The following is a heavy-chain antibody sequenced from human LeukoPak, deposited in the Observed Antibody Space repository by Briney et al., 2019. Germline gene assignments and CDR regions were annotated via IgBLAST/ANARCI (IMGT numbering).Heavy chain of an antibody. Sequence: GASVKVSCKVSGYTLTELSMHWVRQAPGKGLEWMGGFDPEDGETIYAQKFQGRVTMTEDTSTDTAYMELSSLRSEDTAVYYCATDPFWSGSGASDYWGQGTLVTVSS. V-gene: IGHV1-24*01. D-gene: IGHD3-3*01. J-gene: IGHJ4*02. CDR2: FDPEDGET. CDR1: GYTLTELS. CDR3: ATDPFWSGSGASDY.